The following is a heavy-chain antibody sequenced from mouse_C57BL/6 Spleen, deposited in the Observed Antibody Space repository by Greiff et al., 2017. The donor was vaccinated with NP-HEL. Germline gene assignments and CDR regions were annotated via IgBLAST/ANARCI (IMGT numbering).Heavy chain of an antibody. CDR2: IYPGSGNT. D-gene: IGHD2-1*01. Sequence: VQLQQSGPELVKPGASVKISCKASGYSFTSYYIHWVKQRPGQGLEWIGWIYPGSGNTKYNEKFKGKATLTADTSSSTAYMQLSSLTSEDSAVYYCARGDYGNYVDFDYWGQGTTLTVSS. J-gene: IGHJ2*01. CDR1: GYSFTSYY. V-gene: IGHV1-66*01. CDR3: ARGDYGNYVDFDY.